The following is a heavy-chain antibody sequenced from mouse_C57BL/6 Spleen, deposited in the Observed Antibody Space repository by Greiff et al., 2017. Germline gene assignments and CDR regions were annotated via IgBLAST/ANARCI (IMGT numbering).Heavy chain of an antibody. CDR2: IYPGDGDT. CDR3: AREGFFAAHALDY. V-gene: IGHV1-82*01. CDR1: GYAFSSSW. Sequence: QVHVKQSGPELVKPGASVKISCKASGYAFSSSWMNWVKQRPGKGLEWIGRIYPGDGDTNYNGKFKGKATLHAGKSYSTAYMHLTGLTSESSAVYFCAREGFFAAHALDYWGQGTTLTVSS. D-gene: IGHD3-2*02. J-gene: IGHJ2*01.